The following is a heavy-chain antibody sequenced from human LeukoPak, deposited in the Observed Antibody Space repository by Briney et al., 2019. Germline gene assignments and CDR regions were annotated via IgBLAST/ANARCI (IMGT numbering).Heavy chain of an antibody. J-gene: IGHJ4*02. V-gene: IGHV3-30*02. CDR3: AKDRRYSSSSCDY. Sequence: GGSLRLSCAASGFTFSSYGMHWVRQAPGKGLEWVALIRYDGSNKYVDSVKGRFTISRDNSKNTLYLQMNSLRAEDTAVYYCAKDRRYSSSSCDYWGQGTLVTVSS. D-gene: IGHD6-6*01. CDR2: IRYDGSNK. CDR1: GFTFSSYG.